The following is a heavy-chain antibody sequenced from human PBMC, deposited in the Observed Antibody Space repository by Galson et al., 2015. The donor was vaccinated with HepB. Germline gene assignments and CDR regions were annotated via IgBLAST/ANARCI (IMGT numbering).Heavy chain of an antibody. CDR2: INHSGST. CDR3: ARGLLVGATYYFDY. J-gene: IGHJ4*02. CDR1: GGSFSGYY. Sequence: LSLTCAVYGGSFSGYYWSWIRQPPGKGLEWIGEINHSGSTNYNPSLKSRVTISVDTSKNRFSLKLSSATAADTAVYYCARGLLVGATYYFDYWGQGTLVTVSS. V-gene: IGHV4-34*01. D-gene: IGHD1-26*01.